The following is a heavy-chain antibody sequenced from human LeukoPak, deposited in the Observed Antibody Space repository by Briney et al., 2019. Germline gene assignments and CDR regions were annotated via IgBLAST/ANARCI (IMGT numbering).Heavy chain of an antibody. V-gene: IGHV3-23*01. CDR3: ARKQWFGELFGFDY. CDR1: GFTFSSYA. D-gene: IGHD3-10*01. J-gene: IGHJ4*02. CDR2: ISGSGGST. Sequence: GGSLRLSCAASGFTFSSYAMSWVRQAPGQGLEWVSAISGSGGSTYYADSVKGRFTISRDNSKNTLYLQMNSLRAEDTAVYYCARKQWFGELFGFDYWGQGTLVTVSS.